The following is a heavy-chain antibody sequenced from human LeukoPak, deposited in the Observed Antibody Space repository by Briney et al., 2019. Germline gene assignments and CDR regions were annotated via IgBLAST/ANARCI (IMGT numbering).Heavy chain of an antibody. Sequence: SETLSLTRTVSGGSISSYYWSWIRQPPGKGLEWIGFIYYTGSTNYNPSLKSRVTISVDTSKNQFSLTLRSVTAADTAVYYCARQASCSSATCNPFDYWGQGTLVTVSS. V-gene: IGHV4-59*08. CDR2: IYYTGST. J-gene: IGHJ4*02. D-gene: IGHD2-2*01. CDR1: GGSISSYY. CDR3: ARQASCSSATCNPFDY.